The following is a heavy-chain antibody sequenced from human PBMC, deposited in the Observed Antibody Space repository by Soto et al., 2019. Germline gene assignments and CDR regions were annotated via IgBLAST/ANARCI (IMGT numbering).Heavy chain of an antibody. CDR2: IYYSGST. Sequence: SETLSLTCTVSGGSISSSSYYWGWIRQPPGKGLEWIGSIYYSGSTYYNPSLKSRVTISVDTSKSQFSLKLSSVTAADTAVYYCARHTIVVVPAATRRWFDPWGQGTLVTVSS. CDR1: GGSISSSSYY. CDR3: ARHTIVVVPAATRRWFDP. V-gene: IGHV4-39*01. J-gene: IGHJ5*02. D-gene: IGHD2-2*01.